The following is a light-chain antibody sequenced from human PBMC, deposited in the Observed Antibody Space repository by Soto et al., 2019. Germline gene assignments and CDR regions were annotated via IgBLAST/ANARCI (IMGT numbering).Light chain of an antibody. CDR1: QSVSSNF. CDR3: QQYGSSPPT. J-gene: IGKJ1*01. V-gene: IGKV3-20*01. CDR2: GAS. Sequence: EIVLTQSPGTLSLSPGERATLSCRASQSVSSNFLAWYQQKPGQAPRLLMSGASRRATGIPDRFSGSGSGTDFTLTISRLEPEDFAVYYCQQYGSSPPTFGQGTKVEIK.